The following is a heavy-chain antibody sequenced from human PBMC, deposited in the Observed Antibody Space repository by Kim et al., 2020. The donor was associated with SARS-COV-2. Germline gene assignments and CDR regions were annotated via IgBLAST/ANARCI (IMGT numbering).Heavy chain of an antibody. Sequence: DKNHVDSVRGRFTISRDNAKNSLSLKMNSLRGEDTAVYYCARDTGFRLDYWGQGALVTVSS. CDR2: DK. J-gene: IGHJ4*02. V-gene: IGHV3-7*01. CDR3: ARDTGFRLDY.